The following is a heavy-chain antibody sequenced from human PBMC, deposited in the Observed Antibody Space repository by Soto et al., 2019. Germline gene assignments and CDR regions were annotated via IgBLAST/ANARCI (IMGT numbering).Heavy chain of an antibody. J-gene: IGHJ4*02. CDR2: ISWNSGSI. D-gene: IGHD6-19*01. CDR3: AKDMGRTIAVAGGGGFDY. Sequence: PGGSLRLSCAASGFTFDDYAMHWVRQAPGKGLEWVSGISWNSGSIGYADSVKGRFTISRDNAKNSLYLQMNSLRAEDTALYYCAKDMGRTIAVAGGGGFDYWGQGTLVTVSS. CDR1: GFTFDDYA. V-gene: IGHV3-9*01.